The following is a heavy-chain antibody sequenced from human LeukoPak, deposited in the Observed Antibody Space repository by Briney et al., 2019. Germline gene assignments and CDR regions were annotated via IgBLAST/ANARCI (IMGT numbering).Heavy chain of an antibody. CDR2: SYTSGST. CDR3: ARGRGGTYYWYDP. Sequence: SQTLCLTCTVSGGSINSDSYQWSWIRQPAGKGMEWIGRSYTSGSTNYNPSLKNRATISVDTSKNQFSLKLTSVTAADTAVYYCARGRGGTYYWYDPWGQGTLVTVSS. D-gene: IGHD1-26*01. J-gene: IGHJ5*02. CDR1: GGSINSDSYQ. V-gene: IGHV4-61*02.